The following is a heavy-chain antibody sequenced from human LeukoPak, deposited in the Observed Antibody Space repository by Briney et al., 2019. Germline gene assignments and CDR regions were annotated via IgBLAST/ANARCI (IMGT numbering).Heavy chain of an antibody. V-gene: IGHV3-74*01. CDR3: AKMDEYDYVWGSYRYYFDC. J-gene: IGHJ4*02. CDR1: GFTFSSYW. CDR2: INSDGSST. Sequence: LRLSCXASGFTFSSYWMHWVRQAPGKGLVWVSRINSDGSSTSYADSVKGRFTISRDNAKNTLYLQMNSLRAEDTAVYYCAKMDEYDYVWGSYRYYFDCWGQGTLVTVSS. D-gene: IGHD3-16*01.